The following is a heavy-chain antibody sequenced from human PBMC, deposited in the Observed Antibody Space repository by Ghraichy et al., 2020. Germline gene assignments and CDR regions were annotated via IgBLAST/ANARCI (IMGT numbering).Heavy chain of an antibody. CDR3: ARKEGFHNWFDP. V-gene: IGHV4-34*01. CDR2: INHSGST. Sequence: SETLSLTCAVYGGSFSGYYWSWIRQPPGKGLEWIGEINHSGSTNYNPSLKSRVTISVDTSKNQFSLKLSSVTAADTAVYYCARKEGFHNWFDPWGQGTLVTVYS. J-gene: IGHJ5*02. CDR1: GGSFSGYY.